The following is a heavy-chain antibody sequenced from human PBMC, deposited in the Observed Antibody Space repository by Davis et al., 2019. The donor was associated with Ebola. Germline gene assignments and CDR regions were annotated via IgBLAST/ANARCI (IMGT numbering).Heavy chain of an antibody. CDR1: GGTFSRIG. D-gene: IGHD6-13*01. CDR2: IIPILGTT. Sequence: TVKVSCKASGGTFSRIGINWVRQAPGQGLEWMGGIIPILGTTNYAQKFQGRVTMTTDTSTSAAYMELRSLRSDDTAMYYCARLTHGYNSTWFYFELDVWGKGTTVTVSS. CDR3: ARLTHGYNSTWFYFELDV. J-gene: IGHJ6*04. V-gene: IGHV1-69*10.